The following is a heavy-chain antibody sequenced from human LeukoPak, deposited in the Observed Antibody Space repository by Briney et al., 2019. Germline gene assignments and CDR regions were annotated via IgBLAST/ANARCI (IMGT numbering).Heavy chain of an antibody. Sequence: ASVKVSCKASGGTFSSYAISWVRQAPGQGLEWMGGIIPIFGTANYAQKFQGRVTITTDESTSTAYMELSSLRSEDTAVYYCARGGIAARLGFDYWGQGTLVTVSS. CDR2: IIPIFGTA. CDR3: ARGGIAARLGFDY. D-gene: IGHD6-6*01. J-gene: IGHJ4*02. CDR1: GGTFSSYA. V-gene: IGHV1-69*05.